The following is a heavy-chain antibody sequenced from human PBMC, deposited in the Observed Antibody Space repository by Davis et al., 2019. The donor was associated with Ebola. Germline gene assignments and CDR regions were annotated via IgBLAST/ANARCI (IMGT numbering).Heavy chain of an antibody. CDR3: ARSIAAAGTFPFDY. CDR2: IYYSGST. J-gene: IGHJ4*02. D-gene: IGHD6-13*01. Sequence: PSETLSLTCTVSGCSISRYYWSWIRQPPGKGLEWIGYIYYSGSTNYNPSLKSRVTISVDTSKNQFSLKLSSVTAADTAVYYCARSIAAAGTFPFDYWGQGTLVTVSS. V-gene: IGHV4-59*01. CDR1: GCSISRYY.